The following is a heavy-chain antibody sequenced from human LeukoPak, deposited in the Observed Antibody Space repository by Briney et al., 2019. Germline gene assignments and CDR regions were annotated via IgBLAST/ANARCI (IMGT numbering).Heavy chain of an antibody. CDR3: ARGYSSSSWSLFDY. D-gene: IGHD6-6*01. J-gene: IGHJ4*02. CDR2: ISGSGGST. Sequence: QPGGSLPLSCAASGFTFSSYAMSWVRRAPGKGLEWVLAISGSGGSTYYADSVKGRFTFSKANSKNTLSLHMTLPRPEDPAFYSCARGYSSSSWSLFDYWGQGTLVTVSS. V-gene: IGHV3-23*01. CDR1: GFTFSSYA.